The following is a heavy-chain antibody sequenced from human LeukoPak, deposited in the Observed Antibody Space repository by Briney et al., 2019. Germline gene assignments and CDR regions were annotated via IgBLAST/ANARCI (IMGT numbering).Heavy chain of an antibody. CDR3: ARAPPSPATIAAAAPLDY. CDR1: GYTFTNYG. V-gene: IGHV1-18*04. CDR2: ISAYNGNT. J-gene: IGHJ4*02. Sequence: ASVKVSCKASGYTFTNYGISWVRQAPGQGLQWMGWISAYNGNTNYARRLQGRVTMTTDTSTSTAYMELRSLRSDDTAIYYCARAPPSPATIAAAAPLDYWGQGTLVTVSS. D-gene: IGHD6-25*01.